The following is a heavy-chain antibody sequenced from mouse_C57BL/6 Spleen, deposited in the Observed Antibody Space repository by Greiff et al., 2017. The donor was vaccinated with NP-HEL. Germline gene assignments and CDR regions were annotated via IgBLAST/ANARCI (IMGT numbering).Heavy chain of an antibody. Sequence: EVQLQQSGPELVKPGASVKISCKASGYTFTDYYMNWVKQSHGKSLEWIGDINPNNGGTSYNQTFKGKATLTVDKSSSTAYMELRSLTSEDSAVYYCARGNGYAMDYWGQGTSVTVSS. V-gene: IGHV1-26*01. CDR1: GYTFTDYY. J-gene: IGHJ4*01. D-gene: IGHD1-1*02. CDR2: INPNNGGT. CDR3: ARGNGYAMDY.